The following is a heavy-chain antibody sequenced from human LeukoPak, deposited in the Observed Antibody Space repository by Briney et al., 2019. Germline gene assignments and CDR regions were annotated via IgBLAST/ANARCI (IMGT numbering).Heavy chain of an antibody. CDR3: ARERRTVTTSLDY. CDR2: ISTGGSTI. J-gene: IGHJ4*02. Sequence: GGSLRLSCAASGFTFSSYEMNWVRQAPGKGLEWVSYISTGGSTIYYADSVKGRFTISRDDAKNSLYPQMNSLRAEDTAGYYCARERRTVTTSLDYWGQGTLVTVSS. CDR1: GFTFSSYE. D-gene: IGHD4-17*01. V-gene: IGHV3-48*03.